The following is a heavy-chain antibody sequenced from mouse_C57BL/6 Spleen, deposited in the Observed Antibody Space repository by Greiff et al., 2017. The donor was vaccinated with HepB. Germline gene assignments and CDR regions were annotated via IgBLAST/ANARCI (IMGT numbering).Heavy chain of an antibody. CDR1: GFSFTGYF. CDR3: AKAYDSNPRFAY. Sequence: EVKLQESGPELVKPGDSVKLSCKASGFSFTGYFMTWVMPSNGKCLEWIGRINPYNGDNFYNQKFKGNATMTEAKSSSTANMELRSLTSEDATVYYCAKAYDSNPRFAYWGQGTLDTVSA. CDR2: INPYNGDN. V-gene: IGHV1-20*01. J-gene: IGHJ3*01. D-gene: IGHD2-5*01.